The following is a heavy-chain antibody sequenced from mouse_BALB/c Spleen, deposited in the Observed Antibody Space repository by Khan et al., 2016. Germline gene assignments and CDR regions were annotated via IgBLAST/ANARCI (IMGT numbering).Heavy chain of an antibody. CDR2: IHHSGNT. Sequence: EVQLQESGPDLVKPSQSLSLTCTVSGYSITSGYNWHWIRQFPGNKLEWMGYIHHSGNTNYNPSLKSRISITRDTSKNQFFLQLSSVTTEDTATYYGASYYNGSSSIYWGQGTTLTVSS. V-gene: IGHV3-1*02. CDR1: GYSITSGYN. CDR3: ASYYNGSSSIY. D-gene: IGHD1-1*01. J-gene: IGHJ2*01.